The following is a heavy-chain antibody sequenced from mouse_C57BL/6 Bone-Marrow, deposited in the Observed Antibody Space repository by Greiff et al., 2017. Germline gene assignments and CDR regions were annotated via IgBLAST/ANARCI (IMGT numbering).Heavy chain of an antibody. J-gene: IGHJ2*01. V-gene: IGHV1-55*01. D-gene: IGHD1-1*01. Sequence: QVQLQQPGAELVKPGASVKMSCKASGYTFTSYWITWVKQRPGQGLEWIGDIYPGSGSTNYNEKFKSKATLTVAKSSSTAYMQLSSLTSEDSAVYYWARRITTVVALGYWGQGTTLTVSS. CDR1: GYTFTSYW. CDR3: ARRITTVVALGY. CDR2: IYPGSGST.